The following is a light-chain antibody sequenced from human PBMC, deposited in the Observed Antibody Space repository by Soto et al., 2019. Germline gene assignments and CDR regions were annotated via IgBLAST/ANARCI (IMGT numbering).Light chain of an antibody. V-gene: IGKV3-20*01. CDR3: QQYGGSPWT. CDR2: GAS. J-gene: IGKJ1*01. CDR1: QSVDIN. Sequence: EIVLTQSPATLSVSPGERVTLSCRASQSVDINLAWYQQKPGQAPRLLIYGASTRATDMSGTFSGSGSGTDFTLTISRLDPEDFAVYYCQQYGGSPWTFGQGTKVDIK.